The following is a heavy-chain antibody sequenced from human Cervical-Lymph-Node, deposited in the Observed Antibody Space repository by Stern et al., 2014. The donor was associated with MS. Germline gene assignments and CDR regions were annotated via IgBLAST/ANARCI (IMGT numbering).Heavy chain of an antibody. V-gene: IGHV3-49*03. D-gene: IGHD2-2*01. J-gene: IGHJ6*02. Sequence: VQLVESGGGLVQPGRSLRLSCTASGLTFGDSAISWFRQAPGKGLEWVGVIRSKGYGVTPEHAASLKGRFTISRDDSKGIAYLQMNSLKNEDTAVYYCTTGPSTYFYKGMDVWGQGTTVVVSS. CDR1: GLTFGDSA. CDR3: TTGPSTYFYKGMDV. CDR2: IRSKGYGVTP.